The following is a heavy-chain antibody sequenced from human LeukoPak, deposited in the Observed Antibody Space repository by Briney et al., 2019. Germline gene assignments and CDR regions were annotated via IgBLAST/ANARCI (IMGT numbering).Heavy chain of an antibody. CDR3: ARGTWYFDL. Sequence: SETLSLTCAVYGGSFSGYYWSWIRQPPGKGLEWIGEINHSGSTNYNPSLKSRVTISVDTSKNQFSLKLSSVTAADTAVYYCARGTWYFDLWGRGTLVTASS. J-gene: IGHJ2*01. CDR2: INHSGST. CDR1: GGSFSGYY. V-gene: IGHV4-34*01.